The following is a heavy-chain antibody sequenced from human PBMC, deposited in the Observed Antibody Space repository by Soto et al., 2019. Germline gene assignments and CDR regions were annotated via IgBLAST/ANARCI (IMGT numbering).Heavy chain of an antibody. V-gene: IGHV4-34*01. CDR3: ARVPLAYCGGDCYSGAFDI. J-gene: IGHJ3*02. CDR2: INHSGST. Sequence: SETLSLTCAVYGGSFSGYYWSWIRQPPGKGLEWIGEINHSGSTNYNPSLKSRVTISVDTSKNQFSLKLSSVTAADTAVYYCARVPLAYCGGDCYSGAFDIWGQGTMVTVSS. CDR1: GGSFSGYY. D-gene: IGHD2-21*02.